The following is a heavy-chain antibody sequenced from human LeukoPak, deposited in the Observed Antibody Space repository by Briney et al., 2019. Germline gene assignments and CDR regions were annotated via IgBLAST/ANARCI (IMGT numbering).Heavy chain of an antibody. V-gene: IGHV3-7*01. J-gene: IGHJ4*02. CDR1: GFTFDDYG. Sequence: GGSLRLSCAASGFTFDDYGMSWVRQAPGKGLEWVANIKQDGSEKYYVDSVKGRFTISRDNAKNSLYLQMNSLRAEDTAVYYCARDGDSGSYYHYWGQGTLVTVSS. CDR3: ARDGDSGSYYHY. CDR2: IKQDGSEK. D-gene: IGHD1-26*01.